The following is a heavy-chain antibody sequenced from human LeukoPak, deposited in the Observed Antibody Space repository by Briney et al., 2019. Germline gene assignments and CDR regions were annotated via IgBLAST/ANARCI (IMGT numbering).Heavy chain of an antibody. V-gene: IGHV3-48*03. CDR3: AREWFQIHAFDS. D-gene: IGHD3-10*01. CDR1: GFTFSSYE. CDR2: ISSSGSTK. Sequence: PGGSLGLSCAASGFTFSSYEMHWVRQAPGKGLEWVSYISSSGSTKYYADSVKGRFTISRDNAKNSLYLQLNSLRAEDTALYYCAREWFQIHAFDSWGQGTLVTVSS. J-gene: IGHJ4*02.